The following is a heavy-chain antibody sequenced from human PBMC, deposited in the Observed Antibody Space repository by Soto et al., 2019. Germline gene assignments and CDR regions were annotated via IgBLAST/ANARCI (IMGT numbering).Heavy chain of an antibody. CDR3: TGYCSSTSCYIDYYYYYGMDV. D-gene: IGHD2-2*02. V-gene: IGHV3-23*01. CDR2: ISGSGGST. J-gene: IGHJ6*02. Sequence: EVQLLESGGGLVQPGGSLRLSCAASGFTFSSYAMSWVRQAPGKGLEWVSAISGSGGSTYYADSVKGRFTSSRDNSKNTLYLQMNSLRADDTAVYYATGYCSSTSCYIDYYYYYGMDVWGQGTTVTVSS. CDR1: GFTFSSYA.